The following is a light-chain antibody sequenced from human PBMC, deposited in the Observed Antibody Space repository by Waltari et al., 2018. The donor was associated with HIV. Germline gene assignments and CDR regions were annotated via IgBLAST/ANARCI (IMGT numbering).Light chain of an antibody. V-gene: IGLV2-8*01. CDR1: SSDVGGYNY. CDR2: EVS. J-gene: IGLJ2*01. CDR3: SSYAGSNNLV. Sequence: QSALTQPPSASGSPGQSVTISCTGTSSDVGGYNYVSWYRHHPGQAPELLIYEVSKRPSGVPDRFSGSKSGNTASLTVSGLQAEDEADYDCSSYAGSNNLVFGGGTKLTVL.